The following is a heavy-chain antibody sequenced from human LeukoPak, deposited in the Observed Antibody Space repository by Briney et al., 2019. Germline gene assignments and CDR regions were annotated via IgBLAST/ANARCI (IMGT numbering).Heavy chain of an antibody. J-gene: IGHJ4*02. D-gene: IGHD2-8*02. CDR1: GYIFTSSG. CDR3: ARGGVGGVEY. CDR2: IGAYNANT. Sequence: ASVNVSCKASGYIFTSSGISSVRQSAGHGGEGMGWIGAYNANTDYAQKFQGRVTMTTDTSTSTVYMQMRSLRVDDTAVYFCARGGVGGVEYWGQGTLVTVSS. V-gene: IGHV1-18*01.